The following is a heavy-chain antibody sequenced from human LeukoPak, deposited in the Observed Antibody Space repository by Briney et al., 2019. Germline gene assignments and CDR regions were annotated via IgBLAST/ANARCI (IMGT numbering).Heavy chain of an antibody. D-gene: IGHD3-22*01. Sequence: SETLSLTCTVSGGSISSYYWSWIRQPPGKGLEWIGYIYYSGSTNYNPSLKGRVTISVDTSKYQFSLKLSSVTAADTAVYYCARDYYDSSGYYSTGAFDIWGQGTMVTVSS. V-gene: IGHV4-59*01. CDR3: ARDYYDSSGYYSTGAFDI. J-gene: IGHJ3*02. CDR2: IYYSGST. CDR1: GGSISSYY.